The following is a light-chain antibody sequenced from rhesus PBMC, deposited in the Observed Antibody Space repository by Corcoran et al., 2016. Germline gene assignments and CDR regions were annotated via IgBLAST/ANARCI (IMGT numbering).Light chain of an antibody. CDR3: QQSNNWKT. V-gene: IGKV3S9*01. Sequence: EIVMTQSPATLSLSPGERATLPCRASQRVSSYVAWYQQKPEQAPSLLISGASSRANGIPDRVSGSGSGTDFTLIISRLEPEDVGVYSCQQSNNWKTFGQGTKVEIK. CDR1: QRVSSY. J-gene: IGKJ1*01. CDR2: GAS.